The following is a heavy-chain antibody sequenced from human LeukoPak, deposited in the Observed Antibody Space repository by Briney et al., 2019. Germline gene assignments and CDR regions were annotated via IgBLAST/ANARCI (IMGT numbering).Heavy chain of an antibody. CDR2: ISSSSSYI. CDR3: ARDNGYDFWSGYLDY. D-gene: IGHD3-3*01. V-gene: IGHV3-21*01. CDR1: GFTFSSYA. Sequence: GGSLRLSCAASGFTFSSYAMSWVRQAPGKGLEWVSSISSSSSYIYYADSVKGRFTISRDNAKNSLYLQMNSLRDEDTAVYYCARDNGYDFWSGYLDYWGQGTLVTVSS. J-gene: IGHJ4*02.